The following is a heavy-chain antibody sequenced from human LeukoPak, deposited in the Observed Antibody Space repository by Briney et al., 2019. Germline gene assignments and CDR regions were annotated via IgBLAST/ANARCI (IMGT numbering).Heavy chain of an antibody. CDR3: ARVDSSGWTLFDY. CDR2: INAGNGNT. CDR1: GYTLTSYA. D-gene: IGHD6-19*01. V-gene: IGHV1-3*03. Sequence: GASVKVSCKASGYTLTSYAMHWVRQAPGQRLEWMGWINAGNGNTKYSQEFQDRVTITRDTSASTAYMELSSLRSEDMAVYYCARVDSSGWTLFDYWGQGTLVTVSS. J-gene: IGHJ4*02.